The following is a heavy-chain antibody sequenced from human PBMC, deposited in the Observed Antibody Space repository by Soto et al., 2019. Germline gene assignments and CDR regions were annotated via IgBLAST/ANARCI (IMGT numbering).Heavy chain of an antibody. CDR3: ARHVPAAGYDYGMDV. CDR1: GGTFSSYA. V-gene: IGHV1-69*12. J-gene: IGHJ6*02. D-gene: IGHD2-2*01. CDR2: IIPIFGTA. Sequence: QVQLVQSGAEVKKPGSSVKVSCKASGGTFSSYAISWVRQAPGQGLEWMGGIIPIFGTANYAQKFQGRVTITVDESPSTAVMELSSLRSEATAVYYCARHVPAAGYDYGMDVWGQGSTVTVSS.